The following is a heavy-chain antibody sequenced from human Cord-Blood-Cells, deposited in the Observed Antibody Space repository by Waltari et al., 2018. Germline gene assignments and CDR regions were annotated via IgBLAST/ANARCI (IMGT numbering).Heavy chain of an antibody. Sequence: QVQLQESGPGLVKPSETLSLTCTVSGGSISSYYWSWIRQPPGKGLEWIGYIYYSGSTNYNPSLKSRVTISVDTSKNQFSLKLSSVTAADTAVYYCARSPNTYSSSSLGPPYDAFDIWGQGTMVTISS. CDR3: ARSPNTYSSSSLGPPYDAFDI. J-gene: IGHJ3*02. V-gene: IGHV4-59*01. CDR2: IYYSGST. CDR1: GGSISSYY. D-gene: IGHD6-6*01.